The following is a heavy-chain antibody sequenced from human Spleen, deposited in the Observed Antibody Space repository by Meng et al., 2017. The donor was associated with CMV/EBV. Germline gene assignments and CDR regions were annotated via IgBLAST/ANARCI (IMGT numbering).Heavy chain of an antibody. Sequence: GESLKTSCAASGFTFSSYAMSWVRQAPGKGLEWVSAISGSGGSTYYADSVKGRFTISRDNSKNTLYLQMNSLRAEDTTVYYCANDPWGYSSSSRVFVDYWGQGTLVTVSS. D-gene: IGHD6-6*01. CDR3: ANDPWGYSSSSRVFVDY. V-gene: IGHV3-23*01. CDR2: ISGSGGST. CDR1: GFTFSSYA. J-gene: IGHJ4*02.